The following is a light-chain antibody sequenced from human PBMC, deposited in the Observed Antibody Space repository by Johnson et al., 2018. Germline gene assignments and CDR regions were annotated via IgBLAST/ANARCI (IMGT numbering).Light chain of an antibody. Sequence: QSVLTQPPSVSAAPGQKVTISCSGSSSNIGNNYVSWYQQLPGTAPKLLIYVNNKRPSGIPDRFSGSKSGTSATLGITGLQTGDAADYYCGTWDSSLSAGNVFGTGTKVTVL. CDR2: VNN. CDR1: SSNIGNNY. J-gene: IGLJ1*01. CDR3: GTWDSSLSAGNV. V-gene: IGLV1-51*02.